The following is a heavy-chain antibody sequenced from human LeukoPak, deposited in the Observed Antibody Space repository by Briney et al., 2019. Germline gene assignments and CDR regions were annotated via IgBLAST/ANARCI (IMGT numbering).Heavy chain of an antibody. Sequence: PGESLRLSCAASGFSFSSYAMSWVRQVPGKWLEGVSAISGSGGSTYYADSVKGRFTISRDNSKNTLYLQMNSLRAEDTAVYYCAKVGIAHSAFDIWGQGTMVTVSS. CDR3: AKVGIAHSAFDI. CDR1: GFSFSSYA. D-gene: IGHD6-13*01. J-gene: IGHJ3*02. CDR2: ISGSGGST. V-gene: IGHV3-23*01.